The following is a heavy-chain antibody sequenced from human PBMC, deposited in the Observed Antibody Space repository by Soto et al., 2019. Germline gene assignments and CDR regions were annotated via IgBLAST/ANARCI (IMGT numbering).Heavy chain of an antibody. Sequence: ASVKVSCKASGGTFSSYAISWVRQAPGQGLEWMGGIIPIFGTANYAQKFQGRVTITADESTSTAYMELSSLRSEDTAVYYCARVYYDSSGYIDAFDIWGQGTMVTVSS. J-gene: IGHJ3*02. D-gene: IGHD3-22*01. V-gene: IGHV1-69*13. CDR1: GGTFSSYA. CDR3: ARVYYDSSGYIDAFDI. CDR2: IIPIFGTA.